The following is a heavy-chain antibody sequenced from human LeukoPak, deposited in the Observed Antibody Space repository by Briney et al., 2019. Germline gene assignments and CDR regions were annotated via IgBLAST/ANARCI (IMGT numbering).Heavy chain of an antibody. CDR3: ARASLYCSGGTCYEVWFDP. CDR1: GFTFSSYG. D-gene: IGHD2-15*01. CDR2: ISSSSGTI. Sequence: GGSLRLSCAASGFTFSSYGMNWVRQAPGKGLEWVSYISSSSGTIYYADSVRGRYTISRDNAKNSLYLQMNSLRDEDTAVYYCARASLYCSGGTCYEVWFDPWGQGTLVTVSS. J-gene: IGHJ5*02. V-gene: IGHV3-48*02.